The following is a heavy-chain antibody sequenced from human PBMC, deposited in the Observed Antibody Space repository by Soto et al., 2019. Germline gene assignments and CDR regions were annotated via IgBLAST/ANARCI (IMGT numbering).Heavy chain of an antibody. V-gene: IGHV3-23*01. D-gene: IGHD2-2*01. J-gene: IGHJ4*02. Sequence: GSLRLSCAASGFTFSSYAMSWVRQAPGKGLEWVSAISGSGGSTYYADSVKGRFPISRGNSKNTLYLQMNSLRAEDTAVYYCAKSPGYCSSTSCYELFDYWGQGTLVTVSS. CDR2: ISGSGGST. CDR3: AKSPGYCSSTSCYELFDY. CDR1: GFTFSSYA.